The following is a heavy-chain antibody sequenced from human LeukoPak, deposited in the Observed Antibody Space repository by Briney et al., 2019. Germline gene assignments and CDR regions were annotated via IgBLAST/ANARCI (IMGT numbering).Heavy chain of an antibody. D-gene: IGHD1-26*01. CDR1: GGSISSYY. J-gene: IGHJ3*02. Sequence: SETVSLTCTVSGGSISSYYWSWIRQPPGKGLEWIGYIYYSGSTNYNPSLKSRVTISVDTSKNQFSLKLSSVTAADTAVYYCARDRGSYRIWGQGTMVTVSS. V-gene: IGHV4-59*01. CDR2: IYYSGST. CDR3: ARDRGSYRI.